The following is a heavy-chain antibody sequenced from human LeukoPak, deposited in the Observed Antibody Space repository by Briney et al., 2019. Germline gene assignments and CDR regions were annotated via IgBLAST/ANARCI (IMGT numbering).Heavy chain of an antibody. CDR3: ARAVADCSRTSCLFYFDY. CDR2: ISISSRTI. Sequence: GGSLRLSCAASGFTFNTYSMNWVRQAPGKGLEWGSYISISSRTIYYADSVKGRCTISRDNAKNSLYLQMSSLRDEDTAVYYCARAVADCSRTSCLFYFDYWGQGTLVTVSS. CDR1: GFTFNTYS. V-gene: IGHV3-48*02. D-gene: IGHD2-2*01. J-gene: IGHJ4*02.